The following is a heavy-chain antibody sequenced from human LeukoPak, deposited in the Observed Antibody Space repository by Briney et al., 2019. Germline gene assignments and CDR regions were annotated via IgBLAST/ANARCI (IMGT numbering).Heavy chain of an antibody. CDR1: GFTFSNYG. V-gene: IGHV3-30*02. J-gene: IGHJ4*02. D-gene: IGHD1-26*01. CDR3: AGDISGSSDD. Sequence: PGGSLRLSCVASGFTFSNYGMHWVRQASGKGLEWVSFIRYDGSNKYYADSVKGRFTISRDNAKNSLYLQMNSLRAEDTAVYYCAGDISGSSDDWGQGTLVTVSS. CDR2: IRYDGSNK.